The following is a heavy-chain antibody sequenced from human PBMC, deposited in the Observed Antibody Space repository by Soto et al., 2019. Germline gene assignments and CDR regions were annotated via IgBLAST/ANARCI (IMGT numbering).Heavy chain of an antibody. D-gene: IGHD2-21*02. CDR3: ATEGDSYYFDY. CDR2: ISYDGSNK. V-gene: IGHV3-30-3*01. Sequence: TGGSLRLSCAASGFTFSSYAMHWVRQAPGKGLEWVAVISYDGSNKYYADSVKGRFTISRDNSKNTLYLQMNSLRAEDTAVYYCATEGDSYYFDYWGQGTLVTVSS. J-gene: IGHJ4*02. CDR1: GFTFSSYA.